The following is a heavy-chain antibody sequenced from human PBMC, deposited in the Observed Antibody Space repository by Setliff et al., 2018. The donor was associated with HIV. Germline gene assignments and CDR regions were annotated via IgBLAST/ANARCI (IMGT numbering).Heavy chain of an antibody. CDR2: ITHGGRT. CDR1: DGSFSGYY. D-gene: IGHD3-22*01. V-gene: IGHV4-34*01. Sequence: SETLSLTCAVYDGSFSGYYWIWIRQPPGKGLEWIGEITHGGRTNYNPSLKSRVTISVDTSKNQFSLKLSSVTAADTAVYYCARDDYLDSSGYEGASYWGRGTLVTVSS. CDR3: ARDDYLDSSGYEGASY. J-gene: IGHJ4*02.